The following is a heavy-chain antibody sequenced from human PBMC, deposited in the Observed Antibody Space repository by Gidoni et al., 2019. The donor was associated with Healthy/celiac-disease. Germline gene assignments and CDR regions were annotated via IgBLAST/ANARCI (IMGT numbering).Heavy chain of an antibody. Sequence: EVQLVQSGAEVKKPGESLKISCKGSGYSFTSYWIGWVRQMPGNGLEWMGIIYPGDSDTRYSPSFQGQVTISADKSISTAYLQWSSLKASDTAMYYCARCYPGIAVAGNKNWFDPWGQGTLVTVSS. D-gene: IGHD6-19*01. CDR3: ARCYPGIAVAGNKNWFDP. CDR1: GYSFTSYW. V-gene: IGHV5-51*01. CDR2: IYPGDSDT. J-gene: IGHJ5*02.